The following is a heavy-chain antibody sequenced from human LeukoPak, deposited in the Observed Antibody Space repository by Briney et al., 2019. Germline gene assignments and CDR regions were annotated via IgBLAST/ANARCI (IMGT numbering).Heavy chain of an antibody. D-gene: IGHD3-10*01. CDR3: ARDWFHAFDY. Sequence: PGGSLRLSCAASGFTFSDTWMHWVRQAPGEGLVWVSRIRSDGSDTRYAESVKGRFTISRDNAKNTLYLQMNSLRAEDTAVYYCARDWFHAFDYWGQGTLVTVSS. V-gene: IGHV3-74*01. CDR2: IRSDGSDT. CDR1: GFTFSDTW. J-gene: IGHJ4*02.